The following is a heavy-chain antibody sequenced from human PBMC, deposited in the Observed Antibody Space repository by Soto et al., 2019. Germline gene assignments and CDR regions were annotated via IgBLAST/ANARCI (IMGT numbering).Heavy chain of an antibody. Sequence: SVKVSCKASGGTFSTHAITWVRQAPGHGLEWMGGIIPISGTTYYTQKFQGRVTITADEPTSTAFMELSSLKSEDTAVFYCARGYCSGGNCYSGMDVWGQGTMVTVSS. J-gene: IGHJ6*02. CDR1: GGTFSTHA. CDR3: ARGYCSGGNCYSGMDV. CDR2: IIPISGTT. D-gene: IGHD2-15*01. V-gene: IGHV1-69*13.